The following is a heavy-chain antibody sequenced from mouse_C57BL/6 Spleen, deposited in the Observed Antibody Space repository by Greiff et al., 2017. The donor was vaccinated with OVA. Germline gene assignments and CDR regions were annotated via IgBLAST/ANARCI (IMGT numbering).Heavy chain of an antibody. CDR1: GYTFTDYY. Sequence: EVQLQQSGPELVKPGASVKISCKASGYTFTDYYMNWVKQSHGKSLEWIGDINPNNGGTSYNQKFKGKATLTVDKSSSTAYMELRSLTSEDSAVYYCARSEDYGIYYYAMDYWGQGTSVTVSS. J-gene: IGHJ4*01. CDR3: ARSEDYGIYYYAMDY. CDR2: INPNNGGT. D-gene: IGHD1-1*01. V-gene: IGHV1-26*01.